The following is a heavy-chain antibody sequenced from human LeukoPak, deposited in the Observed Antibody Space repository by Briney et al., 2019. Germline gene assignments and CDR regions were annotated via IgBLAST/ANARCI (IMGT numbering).Heavy chain of an antibody. J-gene: IGHJ4*02. CDR1: GGSISSYY. V-gene: IGHV4-4*07. Sequence: SETLSLTCTVSGGSISSYYWSWIRQPAGKGLEWIGRIYTSGSTNYNPSLKSRVTMSVDTSKNQFSLKLSSVTAADTAVYYCARANRYYGSGSWSFGFDYWGQGTLVTVSS. CDR2: IYTSGST. D-gene: IGHD3-10*01. CDR3: ARANRYYGSGSWSFGFDY.